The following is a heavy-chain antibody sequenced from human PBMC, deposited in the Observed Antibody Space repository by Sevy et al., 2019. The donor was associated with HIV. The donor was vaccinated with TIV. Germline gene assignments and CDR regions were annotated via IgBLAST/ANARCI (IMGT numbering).Heavy chain of an antibody. V-gene: IGHV3-33*01. Sequence: GGSLRLSCAASGFAFSTYGLYWVRQAPGKGLEWVAVIWFDGSEKYYADSVKGRFTISRDNSKNTLYLQMNSLTAADTAVYYCARGQGDDYNYGLDVWGQGTTVTVPS. D-gene: IGHD1-26*01. CDR3: ARGQGDDYNYGLDV. J-gene: IGHJ6*02. CDR1: GFAFSTYG. CDR2: IWFDGSEK.